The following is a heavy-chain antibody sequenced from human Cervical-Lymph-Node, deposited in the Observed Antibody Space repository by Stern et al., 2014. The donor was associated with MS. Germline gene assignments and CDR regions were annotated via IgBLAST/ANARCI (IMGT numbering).Heavy chain of an antibody. CDR1: GGSISSGSSY. J-gene: IGHJ3*02. CDR3: ARLSSDAFDI. CDR2: IHYSGNT. Sequence: QVQLQESGPGLVKPSQTLSLTCSVSGGSISSGSSYWSWIRQHPGKGLEWIAYIHYSGNTYYNSSLKSRVHLSADTSKNQFSLELSSVTAADTAVYYCARLSSDAFDIWGQGTLVTVFS. V-gene: IGHV4-31*03.